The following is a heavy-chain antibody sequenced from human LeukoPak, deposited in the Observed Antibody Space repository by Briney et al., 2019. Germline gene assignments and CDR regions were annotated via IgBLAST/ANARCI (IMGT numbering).Heavy chain of an antibody. J-gene: IGHJ4*02. CDR1: GFTFSDYY. Sequence: GGSLRLSCAASGFTFSDYYMSWIRQAPGKGLEWVSYISSSGSTIYYADSVKGRFTIPRDNAKNSLYLQMNSLRAEDTAVYYCARDVAEYYYFDYWGQGTLVTVSS. D-gene: IGHD2/OR15-2a*01. CDR3: ARDVAEYYYFDY. CDR2: ISSSGSTI. V-gene: IGHV3-11*01.